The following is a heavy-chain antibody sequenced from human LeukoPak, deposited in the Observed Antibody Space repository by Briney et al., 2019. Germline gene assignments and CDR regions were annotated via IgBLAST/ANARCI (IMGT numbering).Heavy chain of an antibody. CDR2: ISSSGSTI. J-gene: IGHJ4*02. D-gene: IGHD6-13*01. V-gene: IGHV3-48*03. Sequence: GGSLTLSCAASGFTFSSYEMNWVRQAPGKGLEWVSCISSSGSTIYYADSVKGRFTISRDNAKNSLYLQMNSLRAEDTAVYYCARGYSSRWYRSKCLDYWGQGTLVTVSS. CDR3: ARGYSSRWYRSKCLDY. CDR1: GFTFSSYE.